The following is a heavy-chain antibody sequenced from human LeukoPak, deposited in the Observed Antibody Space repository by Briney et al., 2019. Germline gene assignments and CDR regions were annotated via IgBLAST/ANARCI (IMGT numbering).Heavy chain of an antibody. CDR2: ISAGGGTT. CDR3: AKGYYYGSGSFRWFDP. Sequence: GGSLRLSCADSGFTFSSYAMSWVRQAPGKGLEWVSAISAGGGTTYYADSVKGRFTISRDKSKNTLYLQMNSLRAEDTAVYYCAKGYYYGSGSFRWFDPWGQETLVTVSS. J-gene: IGHJ5*02. V-gene: IGHV3-23*01. CDR1: GFTFSSYA. D-gene: IGHD3-10*01.